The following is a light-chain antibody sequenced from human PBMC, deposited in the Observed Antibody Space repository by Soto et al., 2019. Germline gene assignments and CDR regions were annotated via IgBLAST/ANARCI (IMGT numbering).Light chain of an antibody. J-gene: IGKJ5*01. CDR2: TAS. Sequence: AIQMTQSPSSLSASVGDRVTITCRASQGIRSELGWYQQKPGKAPNLLIYTASTLQSGVPSRFSGSGSGTDFTLTISSLQPEDFATYYCQQYYSYSITFGQGTRLEIK. V-gene: IGKV1-6*01. CDR1: QGIRSE. CDR3: QQYYSYSIT.